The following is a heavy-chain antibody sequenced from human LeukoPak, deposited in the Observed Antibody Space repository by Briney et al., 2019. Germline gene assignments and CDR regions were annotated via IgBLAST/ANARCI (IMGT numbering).Heavy chain of an antibody. CDR2: IRGSGGST. D-gene: IGHD2-21*02. J-gene: IGHJ4*02. CDR1: GFTFSSYA. CDR3: AKDMAYCGGDCYWFDY. V-gene: IGHV3-23*01. Sequence: PGASLRLSCAASGFTFSSYAMSWVRQAPGKGLEWVSAIRGSGGSTCYADSVKGRFTISRDNSKNTLYLQMNSLRAEDTAVYYCAKDMAYCGGDCYWFDYWGQGTLVTVSS.